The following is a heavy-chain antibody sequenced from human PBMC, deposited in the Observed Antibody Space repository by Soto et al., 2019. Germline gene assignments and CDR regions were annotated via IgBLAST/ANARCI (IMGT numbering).Heavy chain of an antibody. CDR2: IIPIYRTA. D-gene: IGHD6-13*01. Sequence: SVKVSCKASGGTFSSYAISWVRQAPGQGLEWMGGIIPIYRTADYAQKFQGRVTITADESTRTVYLELSSLKSQDTALYYCARDSGAKLSSSWGQGTLVTVSS. CDR3: ARDSGAKLSSS. J-gene: IGHJ4*02. CDR1: GGTFSSYA. V-gene: IGHV1-69*13.